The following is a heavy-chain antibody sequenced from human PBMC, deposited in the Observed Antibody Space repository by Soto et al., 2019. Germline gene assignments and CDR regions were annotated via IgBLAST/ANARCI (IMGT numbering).Heavy chain of an antibody. CDR1: GFTFSDYY. J-gene: IGHJ4*02. CDR2: ISSSGSTI. D-gene: IGHD3-9*01. CDR3: ARVLYDILTGYLYYFDY. Sequence: GGSLRLSCASSGFTFSDYYMSWIRQTPGKGLEWVSYISSSGSTIYYADSVKGRFTISRDNAKNSLYLQMNSLRAEDTAVYYCARVLYDILTGYLYYFDYWGQGTLVTVSS. V-gene: IGHV3-11*01.